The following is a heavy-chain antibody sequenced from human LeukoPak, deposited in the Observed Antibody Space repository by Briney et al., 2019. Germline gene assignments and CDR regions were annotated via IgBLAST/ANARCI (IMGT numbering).Heavy chain of an antibody. Sequence: ASVKVSCKASGYTFTTYYTHWLRQAPGQGLEWMGIINLSGGDTTYSQKFQGRVTMTRDMSTSTVYMELSSLRSADTAVYYCAREGYCSGGSCHSGAHFQHWGQGTLVTVSS. D-gene: IGHD2-15*01. V-gene: IGHV1-46*01. J-gene: IGHJ1*01. CDR3: AREGYCSGGSCHSGAHFQH. CDR1: GYTFTTYY. CDR2: INLSGGDT.